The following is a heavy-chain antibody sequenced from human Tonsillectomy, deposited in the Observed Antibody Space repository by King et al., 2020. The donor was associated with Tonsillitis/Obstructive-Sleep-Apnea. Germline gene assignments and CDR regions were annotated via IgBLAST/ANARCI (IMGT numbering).Heavy chain of an antibody. Sequence: VQLQESGPGLVKPSETLSLTCTVSGGSISSYYWSWIRQPPGKGPEWIGYIYYTGSTNYNPSLKSRVTISVDTSKNQFSLKLSSVTAADTAVYYCARHGYYYGSGNWFDPWGQGTLVTVSS. CDR2: IYYTGST. CDR3: ARHGYYYGSGNWFDP. CDR1: GGSISSYY. V-gene: IGHV4-59*08. D-gene: IGHD3-10*01. J-gene: IGHJ5*02.